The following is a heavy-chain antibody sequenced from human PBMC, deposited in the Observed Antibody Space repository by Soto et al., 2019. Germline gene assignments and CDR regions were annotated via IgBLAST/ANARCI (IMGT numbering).Heavy chain of an antibody. CDR2: ISGDGAAT. Sequence: EVQLLESGGGLVQPGGSLRLSCVASGFTFMSNAMSWVRQAPGKGLEWVSAISGDGAATYYADSVRGRFTISRDNSKNTLSLQMNSLRDEDTALYYCVKDFRCADWGQGTRVTVSS. CDR3: VKDFRCAD. CDR1: GFTFMSNA. D-gene: IGHD2-8*01. J-gene: IGHJ4*02. V-gene: IGHV3-23*01.